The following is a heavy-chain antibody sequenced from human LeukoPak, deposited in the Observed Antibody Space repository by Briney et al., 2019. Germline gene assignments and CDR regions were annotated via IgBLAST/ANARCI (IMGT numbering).Heavy chain of an antibody. CDR2: ISGSGTNT. CDR3: ARDIGLCPLDY. D-gene: IGHD2-2*01. J-gene: IGHJ4*02. Sequence: PGGSLRLSCAASGFTFDTYALSWVRRAPGKGLEWVSAISGSGTNTYYADSVKGRFTISRDNAKNSLYLQMNSLRAEDTAVYYCARDIGLCPLDYWGQGTLVTVSS. V-gene: IGHV3-23*01. CDR1: GFTFDTYA.